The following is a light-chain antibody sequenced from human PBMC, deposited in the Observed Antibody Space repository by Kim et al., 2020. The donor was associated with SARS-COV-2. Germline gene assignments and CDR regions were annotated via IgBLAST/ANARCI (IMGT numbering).Light chain of an antibody. CDR1: TSNIGNNY. V-gene: IGLV1-51*01. CDR2: DND. CDR3: GTWDSSLSAGV. Sequence: GQKATASCSGSTSNIGNNYVSWYQQLPGTAPKLLIYDNDKRPSGIPDRFSGSKSGTSATLGITGLQTGDEADYYCGTWDSSLSAGVFGTGTKVTVL. J-gene: IGLJ1*01.